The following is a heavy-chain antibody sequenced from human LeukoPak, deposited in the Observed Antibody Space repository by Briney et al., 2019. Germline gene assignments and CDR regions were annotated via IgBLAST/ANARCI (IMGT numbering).Heavy chain of an antibody. Sequence: ASVKVSCKASGYTFTSYGISWVRQAPGQGLEWMGWISAYNGNTNYAQKLQGRVTMTTDTSTSTAYMELRSPRSDDTAVYYCARVAKRSGMDYYDSSGPADYWGQGTLVTVSS. CDR2: ISAYNGNT. D-gene: IGHD3-22*01. CDR3: ARVAKRSGMDYYDSSGPADY. J-gene: IGHJ4*02. CDR1: GYTFTSYG. V-gene: IGHV1-18*01.